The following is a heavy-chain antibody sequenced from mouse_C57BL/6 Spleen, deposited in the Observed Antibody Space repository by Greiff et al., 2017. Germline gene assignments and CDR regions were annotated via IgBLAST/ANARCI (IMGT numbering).Heavy chain of an antibody. J-gene: IGHJ4*01. Sequence: EVQLQQSGAELVRPGASVKLSCTASGFNIKDDYMHWVKQRPEQGLEWIGWIDPENGDTEYASKFQGKATITADTSSNTAYLQLSSLTSEDTAVYYCTTCGNYPYAMDYWGQGTSVTVSS. CDR2: IDPENGDT. V-gene: IGHV14-4*01. CDR1: GFNIKDDY. D-gene: IGHD2-1*01. CDR3: TTCGNYPYAMDY.